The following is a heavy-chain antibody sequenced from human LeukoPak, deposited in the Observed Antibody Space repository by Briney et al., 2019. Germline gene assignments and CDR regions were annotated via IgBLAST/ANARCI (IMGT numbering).Heavy chain of an antibody. D-gene: IGHD3-10*01. Sequence: GRSLRLSCAASGFTFDDYAMHWVRQAPGKGLEWVSGISWNSGSIGYADSVKGRFTISRDNAKNSLYLQMNSLRAEDTALYYCAKALWFGESYYFDYWGQGTLVTVPS. CDR2: ISWNSGSI. V-gene: IGHV3-9*01. J-gene: IGHJ4*02. CDR1: GFTFDDYA. CDR3: AKALWFGESYYFDY.